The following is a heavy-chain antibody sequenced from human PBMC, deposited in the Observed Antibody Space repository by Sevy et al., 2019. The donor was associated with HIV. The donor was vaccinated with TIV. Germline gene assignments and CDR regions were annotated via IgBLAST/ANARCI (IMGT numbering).Heavy chain of an antibody. CDR1: GFTFSNYA. J-gene: IGHJ4*02. CDR3: AKDRVSGTYYTGDFDY. Sequence: GGSLILSCAASGFTFSNYAMSWVRQAPGKGLEWVSVITISGGTTYYADSVKGRFTISRDSSKNTLYLQMNSLRAEDTAVYYCAKDRVSGTYYTGDFDYWGQGTLVTVSS. D-gene: IGHD3-10*01. CDR2: ITISGGTT. V-gene: IGHV3-23*01.